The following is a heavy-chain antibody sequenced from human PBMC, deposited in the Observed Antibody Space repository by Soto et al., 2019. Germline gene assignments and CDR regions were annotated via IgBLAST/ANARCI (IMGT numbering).Heavy chain of an antibody. Sequence: SETLSLTCTVSGGSISSGGYSWSWIRQPPGKGLEWIGYIYHSGSTYYNPSLKSRITISIDRSKNQLSLKLSSVTAADTAVYYCARGMTTVTTLDYWGQGTLVT. CDR2: IYHSGST. CDR3: ARGMTTVTTLDY. CDR1: GGSISSGGYS. V-gene: IGHV4-30-2*01. J-gene: IGHJ4*02. D-gene: IGHD4-4*01.